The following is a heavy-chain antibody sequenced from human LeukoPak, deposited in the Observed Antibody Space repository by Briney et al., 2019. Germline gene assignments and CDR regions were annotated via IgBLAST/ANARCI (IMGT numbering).Heavy chain of an antibody. V-gene: IGHV3-23*01. CDR1: GFTFGTYA. CDR2: INGDGGST. CDR3: ARGGLTAAPY. Sequence: PGVSLRLSCAASGFTFGTYAMSWVRGAPGKGLEWVSGINGDGGSTYYADSVKGRFTISRDTSKSTLYVQMNSLTAEDTAVYYCARGGLTAAPYWGQGTLVTVSS. J-gene: IGHJ4*02. D-gene: IGHD6-13*01.